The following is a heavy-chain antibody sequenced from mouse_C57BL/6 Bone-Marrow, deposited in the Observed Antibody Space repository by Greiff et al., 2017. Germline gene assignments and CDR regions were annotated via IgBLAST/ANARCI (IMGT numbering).Heavy chain of an antibody. Sequence: EVHLVESGGGLVQPGGSLKLSCAASGFTFSDYGMHWVRQAPEKGLEWVAYISSGSSTIYYADTVKGRFTISRDNAKNTLFLQMTSLRSEDTAMYYCARRGVTTVVVPYAMDYWGQGTSVTVSS. J-gene: IGHJ4*01. CDR3: ARRGVTTVVVPYAMDY. D-gene: IGHD1-1*01. V-gene: IGHV5-17*01. CDR1: GFTFSDYG. CDR2: ISSGSSTI.